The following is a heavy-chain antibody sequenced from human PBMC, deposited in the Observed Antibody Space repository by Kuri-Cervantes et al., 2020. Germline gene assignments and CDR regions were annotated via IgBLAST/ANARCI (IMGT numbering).Heavy chain of an antibody. CDR2: INHSGST. V-gene: IGHV4-38-2*01. CDR1: GYSISSGYW. CDR3: ARGRPTRWFGEYWFDP. J-gene: IGHJ5*02. D-gene: IGHD3-10*01. Sequence: SQTLSLTCGVSGYSISSGYWWGWIRQPPGKGPEWIGEINHSGSTNYNPSLKSRVTISADTSKNQFSLKLSSVTAADTAVYYCARGRPTRWFGEYWFDPWGQGTLVTVSS.